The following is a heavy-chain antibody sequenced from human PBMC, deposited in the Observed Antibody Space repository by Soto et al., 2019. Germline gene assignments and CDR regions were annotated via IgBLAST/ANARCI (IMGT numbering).Heavy chain of an antibody. CDR1: GFTFSAFS. J-gene: IGHJ6*03. CDR3: VRDFGRYFRSGYMDV. V-gene: IGHV3-21*02. Sequence: EVRLVESGGGLVKPGGSLRLSCAASGFTFSAFSMNWVRQAPGKGLEWLSSINEDSTYIYYGDSLRGRSTISRDNAKDSLYLQIDSLRADTAVYYCVRDFGRYFRSGYMDVWGDGATVIVS. CDR2: INEDSTYI. D-gene: IGHD3-9*01.